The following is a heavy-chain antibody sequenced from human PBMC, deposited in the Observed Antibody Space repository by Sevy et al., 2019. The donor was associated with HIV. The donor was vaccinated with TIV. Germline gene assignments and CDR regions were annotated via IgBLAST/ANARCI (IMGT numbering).Heavy chain of an antibody. V-gene: IGHV1-24*01. CDR1: GYTLTESS. CDR3: ATITHCSDIRCYWFDP. CDR2: SDPEDGKT. D-gene: IGHD2-2*01. J-gene: IGHJ5*02. Sequence: ASVKVSCKVSGYTLTESSIHWVRQAPGKGLEWMGGSDPEDGKTIYAQNFQGRDTMTDDISKDTVYMELSSLGSEDTAVYYCATITHCSDIRCYWFDPWGQGTLVTVSS.